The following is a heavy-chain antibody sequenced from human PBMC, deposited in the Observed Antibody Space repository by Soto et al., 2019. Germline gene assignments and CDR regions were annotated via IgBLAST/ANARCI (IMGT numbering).Heavy chain of an antibody. CDR1: GGTFSSYA. D-gene: IGHD2-2*01. CDR3: AVTYCSSTSCYLYYGMDV. Sequence: QVPLVQSGAEVKKPGSSVKVSCKASGGTFSSYAISWVRQAPGQGLEWMGGIIPIFGTANYAQKFQGRVTITADESTITAYMELSRLRSEDTAVYYCAVTYCSSTSCYLYYGMDVRGQGTTVTLSS. CDR2: IIPIFGTA. V-gene: IGHV1-69*01. J-gene: IGHJ6*02.